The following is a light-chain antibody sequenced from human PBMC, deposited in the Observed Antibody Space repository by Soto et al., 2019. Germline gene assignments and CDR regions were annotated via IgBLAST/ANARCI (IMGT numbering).Light chain of an antibody. CDR1: SIGIKG. CDR2: DDS. CDR3: QVWDSSSSHSGV. Sequence: SYELTQPPSVTVAPGQTARIACGSTSIGIKGVYWYQQKPGQAPVLVVSDDSDRPSGIPERFSGSKSGNTATLTINRVEAGDEADYYCQVWDSSSSHSGVFGGGTMLTVL. V-gene: IGLV3-21*02. J-gene: IGLJ2*01.